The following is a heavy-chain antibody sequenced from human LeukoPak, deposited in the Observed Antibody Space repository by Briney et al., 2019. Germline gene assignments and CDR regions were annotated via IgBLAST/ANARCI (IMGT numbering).Heavy chain of an antibody. CDR1: GFTFSSYA. J-gene: IGHJ4*02. V-gene: IGHV3-23*01. Sequence: GGSLRLSYAPSGFTFSSYAMSWVRQPPGKGLEWVSAISGSGGSTYYADYVKGRFTISRDNSKNTLYLQMNSLRAEDTAVYYCAKGGYSSGWYRDYFDYWGQGTLVTVSS. D-gene: IGHD6-19*01. CDR3: AKGGYSSGWYRDYFDY. CDR2: ISGSGGST.